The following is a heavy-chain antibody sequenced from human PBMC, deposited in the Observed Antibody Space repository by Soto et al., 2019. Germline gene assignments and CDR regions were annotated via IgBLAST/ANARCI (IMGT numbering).Heavy chain of an antibody. Sequence: ASVKVSCKASGYTSTRYGISWVRQAPGQGLEWMGWISGYNGDTNYAQKFQGRVSMTIDTSTTTAYMELRSLRSDDTAVYYCAKNGQPPYYYYGLDVWGQGTKVTVSS. J-gene: IGHJ6*02. V-gene: IGHV1-18*01. D-gene: IGHD2-8*01. CDR2: ISGYNGDT. CDR3: AKNGQPPYYYYGLDV. CDR1: GYTSTRYG.